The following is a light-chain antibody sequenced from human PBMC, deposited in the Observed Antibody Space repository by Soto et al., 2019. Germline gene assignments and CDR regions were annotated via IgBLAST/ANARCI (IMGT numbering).Light chain of an antibody. CDR1: QSLRSRY. J-gene: IGKJ1*01. CDR2: GAS. V-gene: IGKV3-20*01. CDR3: QQYNHSPRT. Sequence: EVVLTQSPGTLSLSPGERATLSCRASQSLRSRYLAWYQQKPGQAPRLLISGASNRATGIPDRFSGSGSGTDFTLTISRLEPEDFGVYYCQQYNHSPRTFGQGTKVEIK.